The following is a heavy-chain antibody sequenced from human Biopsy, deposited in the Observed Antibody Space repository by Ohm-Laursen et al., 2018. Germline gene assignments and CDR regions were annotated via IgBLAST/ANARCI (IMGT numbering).Heavy chain of an antibody. CDR1: GYTFTACS. V-gene: IGHV1-2*02. CDR2: INPKSGDT. J-gene: IGHJ2*01. CDR3: ARGRRHCSGTCSRWYFDL. Sequence: SVKVSCKPSGYTFTACSVHWLRQAPGQGLEWMGWINPKSGDTDYPQNFQGRVSMTRDTSISTAYMDLSRLRSDDTAVYYCARGRRHCSGTCSRWYFDLWGRGTLVTVSS. D-gene: IGHD2-2*01.